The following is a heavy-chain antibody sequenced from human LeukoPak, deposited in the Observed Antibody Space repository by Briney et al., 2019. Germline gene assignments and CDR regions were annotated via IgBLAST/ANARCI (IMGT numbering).Heavy chain of an antibody. D-gene: IGHD4-17*01. V-gene: IGHV3-66*01. CDR2: IYSGGST. J-gene: IGHJ4*02. CDR1: GFTVSSNY. Sequence: GSLRLSCAASGFTVSSNYMSWVCQAPGKGLEWVSVIYSGGSTYYADSVKGRFTISRDNSKNTLYLQMNSLRAEDTAVYYCARDRDYGELFFWGQGTLVTVSS. CDR3: ARDRDYGELFF.